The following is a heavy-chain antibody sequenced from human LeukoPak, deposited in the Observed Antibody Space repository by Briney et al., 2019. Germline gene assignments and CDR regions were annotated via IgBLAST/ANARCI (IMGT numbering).Heavy chain of an antibody. CDR2: IYSGGST. J-gene: IGHJ4*02. CDR1: GFTVSTNF. D-gene: IGHD4-11*01. CDR3: ARTRVDTTTFDYFDY. V-gene: IGHV3-53*01. Sequence: GGSLRLSCVVSGFTVSTNFMSWVRQAPGERLEWVSVIYSGGSTYYADSVKGRFTISRDNSKNTLYLQMDSLSAEDTAVYYCARTRVDTTTFDYFDYRGQGTQVSVSS.